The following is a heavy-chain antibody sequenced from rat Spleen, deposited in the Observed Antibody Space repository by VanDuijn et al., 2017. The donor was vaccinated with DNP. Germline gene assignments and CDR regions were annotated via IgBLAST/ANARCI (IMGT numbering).Heavy chain of an antibody. D-gene: IGHD1-12*01. V-gene: IGHV3-1*01. Sequence: EVQLQESGPGLVKPSQSLSLTCSVTGYSITSNYWAWIRKFPGNKMEWMGYISYSGYTGYNPSLKSRISITRDTSKNQFFLQVNSVTTEDTATYCCARWRDSYGHDYFDSWGQGVMVTVSS. J-gene: IGHJ2*01. CDR3: ARWRDSYGHDYFDS. CDR1: GYSITSNY. CDR2: ISYSGYT.